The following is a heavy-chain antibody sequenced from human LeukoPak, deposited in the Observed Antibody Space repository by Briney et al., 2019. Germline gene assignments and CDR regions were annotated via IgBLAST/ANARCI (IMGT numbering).Heavy chain of an antibody. CDR2: ISYDGSNK. J-gene: IGHJ4*02. Sequence: GKSLRLSCAASGFTFSSYAMHWVRQAPGKGLEWVAVISYDGSNKYYADSVKGRFTISRDNSKNTLYLQMNSLRAEDTAVYYCARASGGPIWSGHLNWGQGTLVTVSS. D-gene: IGHD3-3*01. CDR3: ARASGGPIWSGHLN. V-gene: IGHV3-30-3*01. CDR1: GFTFSSYA.